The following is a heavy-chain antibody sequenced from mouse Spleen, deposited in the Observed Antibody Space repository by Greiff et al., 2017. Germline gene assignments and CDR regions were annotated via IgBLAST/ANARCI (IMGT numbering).Heavy chain of an antibody. CDR1: GYTFTDYE. J-gene: IGHJ3*01. Sequence: LKESGAELVRPGASVTLSCKASGYTFTDYEMHWVKQTPVHGLEWIGAIDPETGGTAYNQKFKGKAILTADKSSSTAYMELRSLTSEDSAVYYCTRKDYGSGVWFAYWGQGTLVTVSA. V-gene: IGHV1-15*01. CDR2: IDPETGGT. D-gene: IGHD1-1*01. CDR3: TRKDYGSGVWFAY.